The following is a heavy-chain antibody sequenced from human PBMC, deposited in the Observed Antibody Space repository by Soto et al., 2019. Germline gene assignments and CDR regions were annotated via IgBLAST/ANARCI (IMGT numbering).Heavy chain of an antibody. J-gene: IGHJ6*02. CDR1: GFTFSSYG. CDR2: IWYDGSNK. V-gene: IGHV3-33*01. Sequence: LRLSCAASGFTFSSYGMHWVRQAPGKGLEWVAVIWYDGSNKYYADSVKGRFTISRDNSKNTLYLQMNSLRAEDTAVYYCARDGGLPYYYGMDVWGQGTTVSVSS. CDR3: ARDGGLPYYYGMDV. D-gene: IGHD4-17*01.